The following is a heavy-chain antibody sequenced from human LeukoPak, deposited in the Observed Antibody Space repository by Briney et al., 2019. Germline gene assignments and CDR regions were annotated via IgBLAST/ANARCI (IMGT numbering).Heavy chain of an antibody. J-gene: IGHJ4*02. V-gene: IGHV4-39*01. CDR2: IYYSGST. CDR1: GGSISSTSYY. CDR3: ARLYASSWYNFDS. Sequence: SETLSLTCTVSGGSISSTSYYWGWIRQPPGKELEWIGNIYYSGSTYYHPSLKSRVTMSVDASKNQFSLKLTSVTAADTALYYCARLYASSWYNFDSWGQGTLVTVPS. D-gene: IGHD6-13*01.